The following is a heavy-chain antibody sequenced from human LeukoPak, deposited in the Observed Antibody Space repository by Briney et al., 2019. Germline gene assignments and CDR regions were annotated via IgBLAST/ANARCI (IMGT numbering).Heavy chain of an antibody. CDR2: FLYSGST. CDR3: ARTYRYGSFPVYHYYMDV. D-gene: IGHD5-18*01. V-gene: IGHV4-59*01. CDR1: AGSISGFF. Sequence: PSETLSLTCTVSAGSISGFFWSWIRQPPGKGLKWFGNFLYSGSTNYNPSLKSRVTISSDTSKNQVSLKLSSVTAADTAVYYCARTYRYGSFPVYHYYMDVWGKGTTVTVSS. J-gene: IGHJ6*03.